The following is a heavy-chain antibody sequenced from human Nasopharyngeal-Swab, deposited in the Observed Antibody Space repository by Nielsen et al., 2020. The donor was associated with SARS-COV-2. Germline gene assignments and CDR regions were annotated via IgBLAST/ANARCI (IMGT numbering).Heavy chain of an antibody. V-gene: IGHV5-51*01. CDR3: ARGADGYSSYFDY. Sequence: GESLKISCQASGYDFSSYYIGWVRQLPGKGPEWMGIIDPTDSDTRYSPSFQGQVTISADKSINTAYLQWSSLKASDTAMYYCARGADGYSSYFDYWGQGTLVTVSS. CDR1: GYDFSSYY. D-gene: IGHD5-24*01. CDR2: IDPTDSDT. J-gene: IGHJ4*02.